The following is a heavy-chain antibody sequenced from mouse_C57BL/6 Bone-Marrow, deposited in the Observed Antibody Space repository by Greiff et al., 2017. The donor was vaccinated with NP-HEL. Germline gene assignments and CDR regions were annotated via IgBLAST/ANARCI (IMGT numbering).Heavy chain of an antibody. V-gene: IGHV1-72*01. D-gene: IGHD1-1*01. J-gene: IGHJ1*03. CDR2: IDPNSGGT. Sequence: QVQLKESGAELVKPGASVKLSCKASGYTFTSYWMHWVKQRPGRGLEWIGRIDPNSGGTKYNEKFKSKATLTVDKPSSTAYMQLSSLTSEDSAVYYCARKGYGSSYDWYFDVWGTGTTVTVSS. CDR3: ARKGYGSSYDWYFDV. CDR1: GYTFTSYW.